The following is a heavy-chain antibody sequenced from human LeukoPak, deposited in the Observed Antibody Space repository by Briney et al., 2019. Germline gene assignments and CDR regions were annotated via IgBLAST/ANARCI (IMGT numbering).Heavy chain of an antibody. D-gene: IGHD3-10*01. CDR1: GFTVSGND. CDR3: AREGSGSLPSSDYYYMDV. Sequence: GGSLRLSCAASGFTVSGNDMSWVRQAPGKGLEGGSVIYSGGSTYYADSVKGRFTISRDNSKNTLYLQMNSLRAEDTAVYYCAREGSGSLPSSDYYYMDVWGKGTTVTIPS. J-gene: IGHJ6*03. CDR2: IYSGGST. V-gene: IGHV3-66*01.